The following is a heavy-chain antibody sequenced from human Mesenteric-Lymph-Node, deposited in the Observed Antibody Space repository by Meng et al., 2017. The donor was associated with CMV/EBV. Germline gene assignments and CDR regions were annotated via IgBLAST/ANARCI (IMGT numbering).Heavy chain of an antibody. V-gene: IGHV3-74*01. D-gene: IGHD2-15*01. CDR3: TRDPYCSGATCYGPLYGMDV. J-gene: IGHJ6*02. CDR1: GFTFSSYW. CDR2: ISSDGSFT. Sequence: GGSLRLSCAASGFTFSSYWMHWVRQAPGKGLVWVSRISSDGSFTSYADSVKGRFTVSRDNAKNTLYLQMNSLRAEDTAVYYCTRDPYCSGATCYGPLYGMDVWGQGTTVTVSS.